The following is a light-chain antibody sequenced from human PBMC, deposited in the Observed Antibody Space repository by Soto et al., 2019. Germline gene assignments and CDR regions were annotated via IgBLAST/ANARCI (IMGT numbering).Light chain of an antibody. V-gene: IGKV3-20*01. CDR3: QQYRSSLRT. CDR1: QSVSSSY. Sequence: EIVLTQSPGTLSLSPGERATLSCRASQSVSSSYLAWYQQKPGQAPRLLIYGASSRATGIPDRFSGSGSGTDFTLTISRLEPEVFAVYYCQQYRSSLRTFGQGTRV. J-gene: IGKJ1*01. CDR2: GAS.